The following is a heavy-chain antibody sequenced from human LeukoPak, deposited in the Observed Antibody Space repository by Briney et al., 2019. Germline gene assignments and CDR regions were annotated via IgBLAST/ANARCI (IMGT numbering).Heavy chain of an antibody. D-gene: IGHD5-24*01. Sequence: SETLSLTCTVSGGSISSSSYYCGWIRQPPGKGLEWIGSIYYSGSTYYNPSLKSRVTISVDTSKNQFSLKLSSVTAADTAVYYCASLRGDGYNFSFDYWGQGTLVTVSS. J-gene: IGHJ4*02. CDR1: GGSISSSSYY. V-gene: IGHV4-39*01. CDR3: ASLRGDGYNFSFDY. CDR2: IYYSGST.